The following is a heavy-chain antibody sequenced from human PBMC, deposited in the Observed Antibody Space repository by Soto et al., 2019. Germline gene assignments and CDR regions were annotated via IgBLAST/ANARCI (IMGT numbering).Heavy chain of an antibody. V-gene: IGHV1-2*04. D-gene: IGHD6-6*01. Sequence: ASVKVSCKASGYTFTGYYMHWARQAPGQGLEWMGWINPNSGGTNYAQKFQGWVTMTRDTSISTAYMELSRLRSDDTAVYYCARAPIAARPPHGSGMDVWGQGTTVTVSS. CDR1: GYTFTGYY. CDR2: INPNSGGT. CDR3: ARAPIAARPPHGSGMDV. J-gene: IGHJ6*02.